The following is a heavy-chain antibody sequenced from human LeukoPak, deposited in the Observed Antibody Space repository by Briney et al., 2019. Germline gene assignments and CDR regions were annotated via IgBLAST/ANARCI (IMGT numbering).Heavy chain of an antibody. CDR2: INTSGDKT. J-gene: IGHJ4*02. D-gene: IGHD6-13*01. CDR1: GFTFSTYA. CDR3: VKDLYKGETSTWYYFDY. Sequence: PGGSLRLSCSGSGFTFSTYAIHWVRQAPGKGPEYVSLINTSGDKTYYADSVKGRFTISRDNSKNTVSLQMSSLRDEDTATYYCVKDLYKGETSTWYYFDYWGQGTLVTVSS. V-gene: IGHV3-64D*06.